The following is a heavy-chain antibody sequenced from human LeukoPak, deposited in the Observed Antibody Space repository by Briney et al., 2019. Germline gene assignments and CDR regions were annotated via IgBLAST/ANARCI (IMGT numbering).Heavy chain of an antibody. CDR3: AKEFYGDYADAFDI. D-gene: IGHD4-17*01. Sequence: GRSLRLSCAASGFTFSSYGMHWVRQAPGKGLEWVAVISYDGSNKYYADSVKGRFTISRDNSENTLYLQMNSLRAEDTAVYYCAKEFYGDYADAFDIWGQGTMVTVSS. CDR1: GFTFSSYG. CDR2: ISYDGSNK. J-gene: IGHJ3*02. V-gene: IGHV3-30*18.